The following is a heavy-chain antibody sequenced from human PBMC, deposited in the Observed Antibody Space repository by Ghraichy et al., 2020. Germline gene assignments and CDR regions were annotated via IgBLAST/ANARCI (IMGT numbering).Heavy chain of an antibody. V-gene: IGHV3-7*01. CDR3: ARDIVPTIRVFDY. D-gene: IGHD5-12*01. J-gene: IGHJ4*02. CDR2: IKQDGSEK. Sequence: GGSLRLSCAASGFTFSSYWMSWVRQAPGKGLEWVANIKQDGSEKYYVDSVKGRFTISRDNAKNSLYLQMNSLRAEDTAVYYCARDIVPTIRVFDYWGQGTLVTVSS. CDR1: GFTFSSYW.